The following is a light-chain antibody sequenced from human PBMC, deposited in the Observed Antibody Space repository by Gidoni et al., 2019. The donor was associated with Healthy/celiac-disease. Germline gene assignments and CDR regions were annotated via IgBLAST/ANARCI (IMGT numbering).Light chain of an antibody. Sequence: DIVMTQSPDSLAVSLGEKATINCKSSQSVLYRSNNKNYLAWYQQKPGKPPNLLIYRASTRESGVPDRFSGSGSGTDFTLTISSLQAEDVAVYYCQQYYSTPPYTFGQGTKLEIK. CDR2: RAS. J-gene: IGKJ2*01. CDR1: QSVLYRSNNKNY. CDR3: QQYYSTPPYT. V-gene: IGKV4-1*01.